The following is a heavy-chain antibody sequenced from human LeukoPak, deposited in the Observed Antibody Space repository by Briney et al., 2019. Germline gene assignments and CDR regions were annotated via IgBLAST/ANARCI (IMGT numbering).Heavy chain of an antibody. J-gene: IGHJ6*02. D-gene: IGHD6-13*01. Sequence: GGSLRLSCAASGFTFSSYSMNWVRQAPGKGLEWVSYISSSSSTIYYADSVKGRFTISRDNAKNSLYLQMNSLRAEDTAVYYCARGDSGVAAGGGMDVWGQGTTVTVSS. CDR1: GFTFSSYS. CDR3: ARGDSGVAAGGGMDV. V-gene: IGHV3-48*04. CDR2: ISSSSSTI.